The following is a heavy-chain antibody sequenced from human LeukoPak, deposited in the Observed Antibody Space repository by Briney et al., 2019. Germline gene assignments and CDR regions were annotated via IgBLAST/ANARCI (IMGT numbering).Heavy chain of an antibody. CDR2: IRYDGSNK. V-gene: IGHV3-30*02. D-gene: IGHD3-10*01. J-gene: IGHJ6*04. CDR3: AKDRGTANGSGSYYNAPAPMDV. Sequence: GGSLRLSCAASGFTFSSYGMHWVRQAPGKGLEWVAFIRYDGSNKYYADSVKGRFTISRDNSKNTLYLQMNSLRAEDTAVYYCAKDRGTANGSGSYYNAPAPMDVWGKGTTVTISS. CDR1: GFTFSSYG.